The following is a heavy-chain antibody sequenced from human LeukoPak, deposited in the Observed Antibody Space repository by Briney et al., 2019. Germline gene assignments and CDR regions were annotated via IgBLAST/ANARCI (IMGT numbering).Heavy chain of an antibody. CDR3: ARLLYDFWSGYSENWFDP. D-gene: IGHD3-3*01. CDR1: GYTFTSYG. Sequence: ASVKVSCKASGYTFTSYGISWVRQAPGQGLEWMGWISAYNGNTNYAQKLQGRVTMTTDTSTSTAYMELRSLRSDDTAVYYCARLLYDFWSGYSENWFDPWGQGTLVTVSS. CDR2: ISAYNGNT. V-gene: IGHV1-18*01. J-gene: IGHJ5*02.